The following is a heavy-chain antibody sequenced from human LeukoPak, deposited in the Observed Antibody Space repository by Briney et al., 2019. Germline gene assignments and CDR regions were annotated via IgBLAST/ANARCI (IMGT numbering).Heavy chain of an antibody. D-gene: IGHD3-10*01. CDR2: ISSSSSYI. CDR1: GFTFSSYS. J-gene: IGHJ2*01. V-gene: IGHV3-21*01. Sequence: NPGGSLRLSCAASGFTFSSYSMNWVRQAPGKGLEWVSSISSSSSYIYYADSVKGRFTISRDNAKNSLYLQMNSLRAEDTAVYYCARVGGDYYWYFDLWGRGTLVTVSS. CDR3: ARVGGDYYWYFDL.